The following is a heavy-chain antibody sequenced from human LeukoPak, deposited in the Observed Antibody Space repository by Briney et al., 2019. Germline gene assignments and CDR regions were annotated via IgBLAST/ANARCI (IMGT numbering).Heavy chain of an antibody. V-gene: IGHV1-69*13. J-gene: IGHJ5*02. CDR3: AREHVAYGPVGSRFDP. CDR2: IIPIFGTA. CDR1: GGTFSGYA. Sequence: GASVKLSCKASGGTFSGYAISWVRQAPGQGLEWMGGIIPIFGTANYAQKFQGRVTITADESTSTAYMELSSLRSEDTAVYYCAREHVAYGPVGSRFDPWGQGTLVTVSS. D-gene: IGHD3-10*01.